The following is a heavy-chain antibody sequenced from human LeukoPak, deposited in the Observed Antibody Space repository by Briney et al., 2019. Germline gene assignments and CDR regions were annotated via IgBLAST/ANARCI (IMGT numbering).Heavy chain of an antibody. Sequence: PGGSLRLSCAASGFTFSSYWMTWVRQAPGKGLEWVANIKQDGSEKYYVDSVKGRFTISRDNAKNSLYLQMNSLRAEDTAVYYCARVLKGSRHCFDIWGQGTMVTVSP. D-gene: IGHD3-10*01. CDR2: IKQDGSEK. V-gene: IGHV3-7*01. CDR3: ARVLKGSRHCFDI. CDR1: GFTFSSYW. J-gene: IGHJ3*02.